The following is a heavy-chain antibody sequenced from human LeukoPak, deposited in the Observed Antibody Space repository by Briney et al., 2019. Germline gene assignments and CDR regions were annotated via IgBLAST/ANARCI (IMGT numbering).Heavy chain of an antibody. CDR1: GFTFSSYG. D-gene: IGHD3-22*01. V-gene: IGHV3-30*03. CDR3: AYSYDSSGYSDY. J-gene: IGHJ4*02. Sequence: PGGSLRLSCAASGFTFSSYGMHWVRQAPGKGLEWVAVISYDGSNKYYADSVKGRFTISRDNSKNTLYLQMNSLRAEDTAVYYCAYSYDSSGYSDYWSQGTLVTVSS. CDR2: ISYDGSNK.